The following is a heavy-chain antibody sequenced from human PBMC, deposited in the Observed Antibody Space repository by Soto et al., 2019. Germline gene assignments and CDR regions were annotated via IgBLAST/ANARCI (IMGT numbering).Heavy chain of an antibody. CDR1: GSTFSSYW. CDR3: ARGYSSGWFQVGAFDI. CDR2: INSDGSST. Sequence: GGSLRLSCAASGSTFSSYWMHWVRQAPGKGLVWVSRINSDGSSTSYADSVKGRFTISRDNAKNTLYLQMNSLRAEDTAVYYCARGYSSGWFQVGAFDIWGQGTMVTVS. V-gene: IGHV3-74*01. J-gene: IGHJ3*02. D-gene: IGHD6-19*01.